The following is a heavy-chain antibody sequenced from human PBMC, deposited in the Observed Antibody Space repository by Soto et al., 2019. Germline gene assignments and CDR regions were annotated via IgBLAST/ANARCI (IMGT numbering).Heavy chain of an antibody. Sequence: QVQLVESGGGVVQPGRSLRLSCAVSGFTFNNYGIHWVRQAPGKGLEWVAVISDDGSNEYYADSVKGRFTISRDNSNNALYLHMSSLRAEDTAVYYCARDYYYDNSSYYYIDYWGQGTLVTVSS. CDR2: ISDDGSNE. D-gene: IGHD3-22*01. V-gene: IGHV3-30-3*01. J-gene: IGHJ4*02. CDR1: GFTFNNYG. CDR3: ARDYYYDNSSYYYIDY.